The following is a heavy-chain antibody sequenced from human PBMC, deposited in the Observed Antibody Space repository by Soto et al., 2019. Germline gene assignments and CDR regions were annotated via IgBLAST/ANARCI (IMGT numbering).Heavy chain of an antibody. CDR1: GGSFDDFY. V-gene: IGHV4-34*01. CDR3: ARGQLVWYGDLTPYYRDMDV. J-gene: IGHJ6*02. Sequence: SETLSLTCAFYGGSFDDFYWSWVRQSPGKGLEWIGEISHDGGTNYSPSLASRISISADTSKNQFSLHLKSVTAADTGLYYCARGQLVWYGDLTPYYRDMDVWGQGTTVTV. CDR2: ISHDGGT. D-gene: IGHD3-10*01.